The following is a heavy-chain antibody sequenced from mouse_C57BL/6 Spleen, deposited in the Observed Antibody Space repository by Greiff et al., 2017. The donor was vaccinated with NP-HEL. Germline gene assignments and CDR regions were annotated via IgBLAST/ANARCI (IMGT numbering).Heavy chain of an antibody. V-gene: IGHV1-69*01. Sequence: QVQLQQPGAELVMPGASVKLSCKASGYTFTSYWMHWVKQRPGQGLEWIGEIDPSDSYTNYNQKFKGKSTLTVDKSSSTAYMQLSSLTSEDSAVYYCARGDDVPFDYWGQGTTLTVSS. CDR3: ARGDDVPFDY. CDR1: GYTFTSYW. D-gene: IGHD2-3*01. J-gene: IGHJ2*01. CDR2: IDPSDSYT.